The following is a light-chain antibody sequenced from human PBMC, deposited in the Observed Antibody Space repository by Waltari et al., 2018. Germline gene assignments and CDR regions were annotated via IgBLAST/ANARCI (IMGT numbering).Light chain of an antibody. V-gene: IGLV2-8*01. Sequence: QSALTQPPSASGSPGQSVTISCTGTSSDVGSHNFISWYQQFPGKAPKLIIWEVSRRPSGVPDRFSRSKSGNTASLTVSGLQAEDEADYYCSSYGGINNSPYVFGTGTKVTVL. CDR1: SSDVGSHNF. J-gene: IGLJ1*01. CDR3: SSYGGINNSPYV. CDR2: EVS.